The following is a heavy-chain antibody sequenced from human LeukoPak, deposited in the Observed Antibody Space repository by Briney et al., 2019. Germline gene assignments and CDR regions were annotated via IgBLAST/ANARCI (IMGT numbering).Heavy chain of an antibody. J-gene: IGHJ4*02. D-gene: IGHD2-15*01. CDR1: GGSISGYY. Sequence: PSETLSLTCTVSGGSISGYYWSWIRQPPGKGLEWIGEINHSGSTNYNPSLKSRVTISVDTSKNQFSLKLSSVTAADTAVYYCARAEDCSGGSCYPYYFDYWGQGTLVTVSS. CDR2: INHSGST. CDR3: ARAEDCSGGSCYPYYFDY. V-gene: IGHV4-34*01.